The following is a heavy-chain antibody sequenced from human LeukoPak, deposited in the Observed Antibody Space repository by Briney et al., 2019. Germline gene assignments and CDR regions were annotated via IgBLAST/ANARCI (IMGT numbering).Heavy chain of an antibody. D-gene: IGHD1-26*01. CDR3: ARRVSEVEPTLRSGENWFDP. Sequence: PSETLSLTCTVSGGSISSYYWSWIRQPPGKGLEWIGYIYYSGSTNYNPSLKSRVTISVDTSKNQFSLKLSSVTAADTAVYYCARRVSEVEPTLRSGENWFDPWGQGTLVTVSS. CDR1: GGSISSYY. V-gene: IGHV4-59*12. CDR2: IYYSGST. J-gene: IGHJ5*02.